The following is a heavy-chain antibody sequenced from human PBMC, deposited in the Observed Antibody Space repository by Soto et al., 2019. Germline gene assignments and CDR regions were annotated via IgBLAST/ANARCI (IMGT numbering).Heavy chain of an antibody. V-gene: IGHV4-59*01. CDR1: GGSISSYY. Sequence: PSETLSLTCTVSGGSISSYYWSWIRQPPGKGLEWIGYIYYSGSTNYNPSLKSRVTISVDTSKNQFSLKLSSVTAADTAVYYCARAPRYQDDAFDIWGQGTMVNVSS. CDR3: ARAPRYQDDAFDI. CDR2: IYYSGST. J-gene: IGHJ3*02. D-gene: IGHD1-20*01.